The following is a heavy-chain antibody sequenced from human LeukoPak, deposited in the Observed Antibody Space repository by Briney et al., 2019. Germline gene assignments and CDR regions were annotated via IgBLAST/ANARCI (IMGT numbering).Heavy chain of an antibody. CDR2: ISAYNGYT. CDR3: ARAGWYELPRYAFDI. Sequence: ASVKVSCKASGYAFTSYGISWVRQAPGQGLEWMGWISAYNGYTNYAQKLQGRVTITTDTSTSTAYMELRSLRSDDTAVYYCARAGWYELPRYAFDIWGQGTMVTVSS. D-gene: IGHD6-19*01. V-gene: IGHV1-18*01. CDR1: GYAFTSYG. J-gene: IGHJ3*02.